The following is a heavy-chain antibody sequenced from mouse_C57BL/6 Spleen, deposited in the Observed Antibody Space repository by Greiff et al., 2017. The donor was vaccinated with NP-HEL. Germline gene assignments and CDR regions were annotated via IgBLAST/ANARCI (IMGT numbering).Heavy chain of an antibody. D-gene: IGHD1-1*01. CDR1: GYTFTDYY. J-gene: IGHJ1*03. V-gene: IGHV1-76*01. Sequence: QVQLQQSGAELVRPGASVKLSCKASGYTFTDYYINWVKQRPGQGLEWIARIYPGSGNTYYNEKFKGKATLTAEKSSSTAYMQLSSLTSEDSAVYFCARDLITRYFDVWGTGTTVTVSS. CDR2: IYPGSGNT. CDR3: ARDLITRYFDV.